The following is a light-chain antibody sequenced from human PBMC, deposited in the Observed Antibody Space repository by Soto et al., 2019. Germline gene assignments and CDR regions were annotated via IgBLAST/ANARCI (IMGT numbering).Light chain of an antibody. V-gene: IGLV2-11*01. J-gene: IGLJ1*01. CDR2: DVS. CDR3: CSSAGTYNFV. CDR1: SSDVGGSNH. Sequence: QSCPRHPFAVCGCPGHSGTISWAGTSSDVGGSNHVSWYQHHPGKAPKFMIYDVSKRPSGVPDRFSGSKSGNTASLTISGLQAEDEADYYCCSSAGTYNFVFGTGTKVTVL.